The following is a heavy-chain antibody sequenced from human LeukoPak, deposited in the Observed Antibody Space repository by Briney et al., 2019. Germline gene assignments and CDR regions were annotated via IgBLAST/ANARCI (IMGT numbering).Heavy chain of an antibody. D-gene: IGHD3-10*01. Sequence: PGRSLRLSCAASGFTFDDYAMHWVRQAPGKGLEWVSGISWNSGSIGYADSVKGRFTISRDNAKNSLYLQMNSLRAEDTALYYCAKGISGPWGQGVLVTVSS. CDR3: AKGISGP. CDR1: GFTFDDYA. CDR2: ISWNSGSI. J-gene: IGHJ5*02. V-gene: IGHV3-9*01.